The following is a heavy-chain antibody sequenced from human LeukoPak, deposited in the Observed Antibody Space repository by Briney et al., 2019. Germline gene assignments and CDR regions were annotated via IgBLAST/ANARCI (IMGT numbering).Heavy chain of an antibody. CDR1: GYSFASYW. D-gene: IGHD6-19*01. CDR2: IYPGDSDT. Sequence: RGESLKISCKGSGYSFASYWIAWVRQMPGKGLEWMGIIYPGDSDTRYSPSFQGQITISADKSISTAYLQWSSLKASDTAMFYCARHRAVSGDKYHDYWGQGTLVTVSS. J-gene: IGHJ4*02. CDR3: ARHRAVSGDKYHDY. V-gene: IGHV5-51*01.